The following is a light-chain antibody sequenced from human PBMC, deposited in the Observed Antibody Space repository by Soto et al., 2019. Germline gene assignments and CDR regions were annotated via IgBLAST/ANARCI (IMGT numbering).Light chain of an antibody. CDR2: SNN. CDR3: AAWDDSLNGRYV. J-gene: IGLJ1*01. V-gene: IGLV1-44*01. CDR1: SSHIGSNT. Sequence: QSVLTQPPSASGTPGQRVTISCSGSSSHIGSNTVNWYQQLPGTAPKLLIYSNNQRPSGVPDRFSGSKSGTSASLAISGLQSEDEADYYCAAWDDSLNGRYVFGTGTKVNVL.